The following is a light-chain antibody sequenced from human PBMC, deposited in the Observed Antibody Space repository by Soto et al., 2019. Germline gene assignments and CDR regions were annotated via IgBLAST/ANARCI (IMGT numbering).Light chain of an antibody. CDR3: QSYDSSRTVV. Sequence: QSVLTQPPSVSGAPGQRVTISCTGSSSNIGAGHDVHWYQQRPGTAPQLLIYGDSKRPSGVTDRFSGSKSGTSASLAISGLQAEDDADYYCQSYDSSRTVVFGGGTEVAVL. CDR1: SSNIGAGHD. J-gene: IGLJ3*02. CDR2: GDS. V-gene: IGLV1-40*01.